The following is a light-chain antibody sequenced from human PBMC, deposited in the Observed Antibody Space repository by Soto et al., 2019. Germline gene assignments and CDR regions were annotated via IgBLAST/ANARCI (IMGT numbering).Light chain of an antibody. J-gene: IGKJ2*01. Sequence: EIVLTQSPATLSLSPGERATLSCRASQSINSYLAWYQQKPGQAPRLLIYDASNRATGIPARFSGSGSGTDFTLTISSLEPEDFSFYYGQQRSNWPPYTFGQGTKLEIK. V-gene: IGKV3-11*01. CDR2: DAS. CDR1: QSINSY. CDR3: QQRSNWPPYT.